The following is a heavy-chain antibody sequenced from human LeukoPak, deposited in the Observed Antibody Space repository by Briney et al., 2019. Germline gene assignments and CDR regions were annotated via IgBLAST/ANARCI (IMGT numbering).Heavy chain of an antibody. D-gene: IGHD3-3*01. V-gene: IGHV3-11*01. CDR1: GFTFSDYY. CDR2: ISSSGSTI. J-gene: IGHJ4*02. Sequence: GGSLRLSCAASGFTFSDYYMSWIRQAPGKGLEWVSYISSSGSTIYYADSVKGRFTISRDNAKNSLYLQMNSLRAEDTAVYYCARELRFLEWLSYFDYWGQGTLVTVSP. CDR3: ARELRFLEWLSYFDY.